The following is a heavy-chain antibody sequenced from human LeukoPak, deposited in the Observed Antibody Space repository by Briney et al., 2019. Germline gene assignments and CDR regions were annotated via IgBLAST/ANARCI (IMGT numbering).Heavy chain of an antibody. V-gene: IGHV3-74*01. CDR2: INTDGSST. CDR1: GFTFSSYW. D-gene: IGHD6-13*01. J-gene: IGHJ6*03. CDR3: ARDQQQLVPDRYYYYYYMDV. Sequence: PGGSLRLSCAASGFTFSSYWMHWVRQAPGKGLVWVSRINTDGSSTSYADSVKGRFTISRDNAKNTLYLQMNSLRAEDTAVYYCARDQQQLVPDRYYYYYYMDVWGKGTTVTVSS.